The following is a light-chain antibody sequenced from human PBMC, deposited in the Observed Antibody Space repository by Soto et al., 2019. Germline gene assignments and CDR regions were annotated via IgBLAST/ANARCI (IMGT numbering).Light chain of an antibody. J-gene: IGKJ2*01. CDR3: QHYGSPPTYT. V-gene: IGKV3-20*01. CDR1: QSISSW. Sequence: TQSPSTLSASVGDTVTITCRASQSISSWLAWYQQKVGQAPRLLIYGASTRATDIPDRFSGSGSGTDFSLTISRLEPEDFAVYYCQHYGSPPTYTFGQGTKLEIK. CDR2: GAS.